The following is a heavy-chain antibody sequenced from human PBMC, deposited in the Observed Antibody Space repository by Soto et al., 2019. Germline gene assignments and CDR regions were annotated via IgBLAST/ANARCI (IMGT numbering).Heavy chain of an antibody. CDR1: GDSVISSDW. V-gene: IGHV4-4*02. J-gene: IGHJ5*02. D-gene: IGHD2-15*01. CDR2: VFHTGDT. CDR3: AKNRLPNWLAP. Sequence: PSETLSLTCAISGDSVISSDWWTWVRQVPGQGLEWIGEVFHTGDTTYNPSFERRVTMSVDKSKNLFSLTLTSVTAADTAFYYCAKNRLPNWLAPWGQGSLVTVSS.